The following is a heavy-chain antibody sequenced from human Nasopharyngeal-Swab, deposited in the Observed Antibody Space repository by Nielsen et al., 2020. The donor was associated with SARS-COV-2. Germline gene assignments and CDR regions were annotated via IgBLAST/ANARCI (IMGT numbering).Heavy chain of an antibody. V-gene: IGHV4-61*02. CDR2: IYTSGST. Sequence: SETLSLTCTVSGGSISSGSYYWSWIRQPAGKGLEWIGRIYTSGSTNYNPSLKSRVTISVDTSKNQFSLKLSSVTAADTAVYYCARDYGLRYFDWLRGGFDPWDQGTLVTVSS. CDR1: GGSISSGSYY. D-gene: IGHD3-9*01. CDR3: ARDYGLRYFDWLRGGFDP. J-gene: IGHJ5*02.